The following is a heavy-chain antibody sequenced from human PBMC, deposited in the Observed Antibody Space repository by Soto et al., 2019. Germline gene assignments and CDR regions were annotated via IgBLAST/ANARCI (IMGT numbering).Heavy chain of an antibody. Sequence: ASVKVSCKASGGTFSSYAISWVRQAPGQGLEWMGGIIPIFGTANYAQKSQGRVTITADESTSTDYMELSSLRSEDTAVYYCARGWVRALGYAFDIWGQGTMVTVSS. CDR1: GGTFSSYA. CDR3: ARGWVRALGYAFDI. D-gene: IGHD3-10*01. CDR2: IIPIFGTA. J-gene: IGHJ3*02. V-gene: IGHV1-69*13.